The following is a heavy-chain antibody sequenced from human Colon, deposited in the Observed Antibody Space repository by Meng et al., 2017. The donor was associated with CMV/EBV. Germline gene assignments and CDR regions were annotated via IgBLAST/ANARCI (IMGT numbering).Heavy chain of an antibody. CDR3: ARGGYCSSTSCYSSAFDI. V-gene: IGHV4-59*12. CDR1: GFTFSTFA. Sequence: ESLKISCTASGFTFSTFAMSWVRQAPGKGLEWIGHIYESGTTKYNPSLKSRVTISVDTSKNQFSLKLSSVTAADTAVYYCARGGYCSSTSCYSSAFDIWGQGTMVTVSS. J-gene: IGHJ3*02. D-gene: IGHD2-2*01. CDR2: IYESGTT.